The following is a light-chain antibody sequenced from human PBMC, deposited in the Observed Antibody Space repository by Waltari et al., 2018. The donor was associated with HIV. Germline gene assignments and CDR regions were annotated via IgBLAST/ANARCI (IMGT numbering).Light chain of an antibody. V-gene: IGLV1-47*01. CDR1: SSNIGRHY. CDR2: TNN. CDR3: AAGNDRLSGYV. J-gene: IGLJ1*01. Sequence: QSVLPQPPSASGTPGQRVTISCYGSSSNIGRHYVYWYQQLPGTAPKLLIYTNNHRPSGFPDRFFGSKACTSASLSISGLRSEDEADYYCAAGNDRLSGYVFGTGTKVTV.